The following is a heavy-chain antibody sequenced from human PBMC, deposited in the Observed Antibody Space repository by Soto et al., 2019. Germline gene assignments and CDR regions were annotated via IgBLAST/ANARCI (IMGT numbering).Heavy chain of an antibody. CDR3: ARAVADFWSGYSVRYYYYMDV. Sequence: SETLSLTCAVSSGSISSSNCWSWVRQPPGKGLEWIGEIYHSGSTNYNPSLKSRVTISVDKSKNQFSLKLGSVTAADTAVYYRARAVADFWSGYSVRYYYYMDVWGKGTTVTVSS. D-gene: IGHD3-3*01. CDR2: IYHSGST. V-gene: IGHV4-4*02. CDR1: SGSISSSNC. J-gene: IGHJ6*03.